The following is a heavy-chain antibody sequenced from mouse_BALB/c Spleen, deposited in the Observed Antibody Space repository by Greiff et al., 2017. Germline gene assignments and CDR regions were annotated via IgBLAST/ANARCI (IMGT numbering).Heavy chain of an antibody. Sequence: VKLQESGAELVKPGASVKLSCKASGYTFTSYWMHWVKQRPGQGLEWIGYINPSTGYTEYNQKFKDKATLTADKSSSTAYMQLSSLTSEDSAVYYCARTKYGNLYAMDYWGQGTSVTVSS. CDR3: ARTKYGNLYAMDY. CDR2: INPSTGYT. J-gene: IGHJ4*01. V-gene: IGHV1-7*01. D-gene: IGHD2-10*02. CDR1: GYTFTSYW.